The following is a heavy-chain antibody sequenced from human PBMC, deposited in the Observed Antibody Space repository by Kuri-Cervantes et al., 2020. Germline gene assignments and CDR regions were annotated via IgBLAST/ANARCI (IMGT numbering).Heavy chain of an antibody. CDR2: IRYGGDDK. V-gene: IGHV3-30*02. J-gene: IGHJ6*03. Sequence: GESLKISCAAYGFTFSHYGMHWVRQAPGKGLEWVTFIRYGGDDKFYADSVKGRFTISRDNAKNSLYLQMNSLRAEDTAVYYCARDFKEYQLQQYYYYYMDVWGKGTTVTVSS. D-gene: IGHD2-2*01. CDR3: ARDFKEYQLQQYYYYYMDV. CDR1: GFTFSHYG.